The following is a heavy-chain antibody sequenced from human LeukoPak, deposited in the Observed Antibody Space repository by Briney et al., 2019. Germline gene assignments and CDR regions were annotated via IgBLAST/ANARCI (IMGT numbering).Heavy chain of an antibody. CDR1: GGSISSYY. CDR2: IYYSGST. J-gene: IGHJ4*02. V-gene: IGHV4-59*01. Sequence: PSETLSLICTVSGGSISSYYWSWIRQPPGKGLEWIGYIYYSGSTNYTPSLKSRVTISVDTSKNQFSLKLSSVTAADTAVYYCARGQYDILTGYYTFFDYWGQGTLVTVSS. D-gene: IGHD3-9*01. CDR3: ARGQYDILTGYYTFFDY.